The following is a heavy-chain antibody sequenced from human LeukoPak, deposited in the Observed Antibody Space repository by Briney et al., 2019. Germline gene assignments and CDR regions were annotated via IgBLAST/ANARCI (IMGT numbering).Heavy chain of an antibody. J-gene: IGHJ5*02. V-gene: IGHV4-59*01. CDR2: IYYSGST. Sequence: PSETLSLTCTVSGGSISSYYWSWIRQPPGKGLEWIGYIYYSGSTNYNPSLKGRVTISVDTSKNQFSLKLSSVTAADTAVYYCARDSLLGNWFDPWGQGTLVTVSS. D-gene: IGHD1-26*01. CDR1: GGSISSYY. CDR3: ARDSLLGNWFDP.